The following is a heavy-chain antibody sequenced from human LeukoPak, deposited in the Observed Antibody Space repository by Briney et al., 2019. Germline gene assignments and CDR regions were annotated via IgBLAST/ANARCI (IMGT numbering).Heavy chain of an antibody. D-gene: IGHD4-23*01. Sequence: GPSVKASCKASGYTFTGYYMHWVRQAPGQGLEWMGWINPNSGATNYAQKLQDRVSMTRDTSISTAYMELSRLRSDDTAIYYCAREINTYGGSYYIYWGQGALVIVSS. CDR3: AREINTYGGSYYIY. V-gene: IGHV1-2*02. CDR2: INPNSGAT. J-gene: IGHJ4*02. CDR1: GYTFTGYY.